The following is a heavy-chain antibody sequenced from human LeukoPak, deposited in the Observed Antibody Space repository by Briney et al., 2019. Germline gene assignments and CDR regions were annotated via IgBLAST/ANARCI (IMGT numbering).Heavy chain of an antibody. J-gene: IGHJ4*02. D-gene: IGHD1-26*01. V-gene: IGHV1-8*03. CDR2: MNPNSGNT. Sequence: ASVSVSCKASGYTFTSYDINWVRQAPGQGLEWMGWMNPNSGNTGYAQKFQGRVTITRNTSISTAYMELSSLRSEDTAVYYCARFRGRERMVDYWGQGTLVTVSS. CDR1: GYTFTSYD. CDR3: ARFRGRERMVDY.